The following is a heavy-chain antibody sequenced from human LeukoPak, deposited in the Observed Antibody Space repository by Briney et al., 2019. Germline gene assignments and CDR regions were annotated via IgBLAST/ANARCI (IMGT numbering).Heavy chain of an antibody. CDR2: ISGGGGST. J-gene: IGHJ4*02. V-gene: IGHV3-23*01. D-gene: IGHD5-18*01. CDR3: AKCPVNSYGHFDY. CDR1: GFTFSTYA. Sequence: RAGGSLRLSCAASGFTFSTYAMGWVRQAPGKGLEWVSLISGGGGSTFYADFAKGRFVISRDNSKDTMYLQMDSLRAEDTAVYYCAKCPVNSYGHFDYWGQGTLVTVSS.